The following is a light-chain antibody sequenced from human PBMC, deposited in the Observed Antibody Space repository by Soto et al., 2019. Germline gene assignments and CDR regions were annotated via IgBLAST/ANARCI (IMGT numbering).Light chain of an antibody. J-gene: IGKJ5*01. Sequence: VLTQSPATLSLCPGERATLSCRASQTVERYLAWYQQKPGQAPRLLIYDTFNRATGIPARFSGSGSGTDFTLTISSLEPEDFAIYYCQQRKTWPPITFGQGTRL. V-gene: IGKV3-11*01. CDR3: QQRKTWPPIT. CDR2: DTF. CDR1: QTVERY.